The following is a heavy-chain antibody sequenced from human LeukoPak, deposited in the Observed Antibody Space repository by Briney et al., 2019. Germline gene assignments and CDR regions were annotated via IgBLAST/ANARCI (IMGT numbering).Heavy chain of an antibody. CDR2: IIPILGIA. V-gene: IGHV1-69*04. Sequence: SVKVSCKASGGTFSSYAISWVRQAPGQGLEWMGRIIPILGIANCAQKFRGRVTITADKSTSAAYMELSSLRSEDTAVYYCARVGRPPTTYYSGMAVGGKGTTAPVPS. J-gene: IGHJ6*04. CDR3: ARVGRPPTTYYSGMAV. D-gene: IGHD1/OR15-1a*01. CDR1: GGTFSSYA.